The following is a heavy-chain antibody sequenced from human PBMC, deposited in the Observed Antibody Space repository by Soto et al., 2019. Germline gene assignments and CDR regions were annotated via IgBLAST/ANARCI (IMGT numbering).Heavy chain of an antibody. CDR3: ARDHPYSGNWAFDY. J-gene: IGHJ4*02. D-gene: IGHD6-13*01. V-gene: IGHV4-31*03. Sequence: PSETLSLTCTVSGGSISSGGYYWSWIRQHPGKGLEWIGYIYYSGSTYYNPSLKSRVTISVDTSKNQFSLKLSSVTAADTAVYYCARDHPYSGNWAFDYPGQPALVTVSS. CDR1: GGSISSGGYY. CDR2: IYYSGST.